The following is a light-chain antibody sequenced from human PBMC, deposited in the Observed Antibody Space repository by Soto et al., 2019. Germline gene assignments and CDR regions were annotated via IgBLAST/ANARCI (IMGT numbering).Light chain of an antibody. J-gene: IGKJ1*01. V-gene: IGKV3-11*01. Sequence: VLTQAPGTLSLSPGDRATLSCRAGQSVSSTYLAWYQQKPGQAPRLLMYEASNRATGIPARFSGGGSGTDFTLTISSLEPEDFAVYYCQQRSDWPWTFGQGTKVDIK. CDR1: QSVSSTY. CDR3: QQRSDWPWT. CDR2: EAS.